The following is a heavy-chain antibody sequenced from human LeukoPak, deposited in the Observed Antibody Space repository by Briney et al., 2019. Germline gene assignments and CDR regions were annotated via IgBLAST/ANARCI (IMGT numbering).Heavy chain of an antibody. J-gene: IGHJ4*02. CDR2: INPNNGGT. V-gene: IGHV1-2*02. CDR1: GYNFTGYY. Sequence: ASVKVSCKVSGYNFTGYYLHWVRQAPGQGLEWMGWINPNNGGTNYARGFQGRVTMTRDTSTSTAYMELSRLRSDDTAVYYCAQLGIVRDYWGQGTLVTVSS. D-gene: IGHD7-27*01. CDR3: AQLGIVRDY.